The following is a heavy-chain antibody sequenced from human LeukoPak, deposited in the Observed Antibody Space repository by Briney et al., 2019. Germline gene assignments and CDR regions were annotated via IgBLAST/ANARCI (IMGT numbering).Heavy chain of an antibody. CDR3: AKDRDDYGNDC. D-gene: IGHD4-11*01. CDR2: IRSDGSSK. V-gene: IGHV3-30*02. CDR1: GFTFNNFG. J-gene: IGHJ4*02. Sequence: GGSLRLSCAASGFTFNNFGLHWVRQAPGKGLEWVALIRSDGSSKYYADSVKGRFTISRDNSKNTLYLQMNSLRVEDTAVYYCAKDRDDYGNDCWGQGILVTVST.